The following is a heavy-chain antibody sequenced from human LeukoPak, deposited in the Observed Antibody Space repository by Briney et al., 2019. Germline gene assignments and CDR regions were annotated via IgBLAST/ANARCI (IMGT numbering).Heavy chain of an antibody. J-gene: IGHJ4*02. D-gene: IGHD1-26*01. CDR1: GFTFSSYW. V-gene: IGHV3-74*01. CDR2: TNSDGSTT. CDR3: ATNIVGPTLDY. Sequence: GGSLRLSCAAPGFTFSSYWMHWVRQAPGKGLVWVSGTNSDGSTTAYADSVKGRFTISRDNATNTLYLQMNSLRAEDTAVYYCATNIVGPTLDYWGQGTLVTVSS.